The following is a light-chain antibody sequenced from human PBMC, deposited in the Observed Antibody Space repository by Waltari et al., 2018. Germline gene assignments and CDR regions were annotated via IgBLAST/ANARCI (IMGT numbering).Light chain of an antibody. CDR2: LAS. CDR3: QQYLSFSRT. CDR1: QNILTY. J-gene: IGKJ1*01. V-gene: IGKV1-5*03. Sequence: DIQMTQSPSTLSASVGDRITITCRASQNILTYFAWYQPKPGKAPKLLISLASTLESGVPSRCSGGGSGAEFSLTISSLQPDDFATYYCQQYLSFSRTFGQGTKVEIK.